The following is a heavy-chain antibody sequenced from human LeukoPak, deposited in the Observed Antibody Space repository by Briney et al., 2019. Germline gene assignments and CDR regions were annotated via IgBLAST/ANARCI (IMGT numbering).Heavy chain of an antibody. CDR1: GGSINTYY. D-gene: IGHD3-9*01. CDR3: ARHLSDIRAPLPYDY. J-gene: IGHJ4*02. V-gene: IGHV4-59*08. CDR2: MYSSGSM. Sequence: PSYTLSLTCTVSGGSINTYYWRWIRHLPGKGLEWIGYMYSSGSMEDNPSLSSRITLSVDMSKNQVSLELRSLTVADTAVYRCARHLSDIRAPLPYDYWGQGILVTVSS.